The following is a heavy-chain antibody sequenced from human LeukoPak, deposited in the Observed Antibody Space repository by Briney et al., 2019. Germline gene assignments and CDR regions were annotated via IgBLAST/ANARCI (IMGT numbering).Heavy chain of an antibody. Sequence: GGSLRLSCAASGFTFSSYEMHWVRQAPGKGLEWIADISSSGTTMYYADPVKGRFTISRDNAKNSLYLQMDCLRAEDTAVYYCARLLVATPGVDPWGQGTLVTVSS. CDR3: ARLLVATPGVDP. D-gene: IGHD5-12*01. CDR2: ISSSGTTM. V-gene: IGHV3-48*03. CDR1: GFTFSSYE. J-gene: IGHJ5*02.